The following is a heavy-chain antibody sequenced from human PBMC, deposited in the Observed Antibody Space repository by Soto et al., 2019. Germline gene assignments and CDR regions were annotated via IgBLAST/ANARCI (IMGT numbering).Heavy chain of an antibody. CDR1: GFTFSRHA. CDR3: AKVSSSWYAGFFDP. V-gene: IGHV3-23*01. CDR2: LSDSGGSI. D-gene: IGHD6-13*01. Sequence: PGGSLRLSCTASGFTFSRHAMTWVRQAPGKGLEWVSGLSDSGGSIYYADSVKGRFTISRDNSMNTLYLQMNTLRAEDTAIYYCAKVSSSWYAGFFDPWGQGNLVPVSS. J-gene: IGHJ5*02.